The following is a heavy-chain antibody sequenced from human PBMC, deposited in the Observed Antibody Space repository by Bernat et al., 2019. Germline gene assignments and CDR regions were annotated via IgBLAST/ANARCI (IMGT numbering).Heavy chain of an antibody. Sequence: QLQLQESGPGLVKPSETLSLTCTVSGGSISSSSYYWGWIRQPPGKGLEWIGSIYYSGSTYYNPSLKSRVTISVDTSKNQFSPKLSSVTAADTAVYYCARISGTYYDFWSGYPGGGYYYYGMDVWGQGTTVTVSS. J-gene: IGHJ6*02. CDR2: IYYSGST. D-gene: IGHD3-3*01. V-gene: IGHV4-39*01. CDR3: ARISGTYYDFWSGYPGGGYYYYGMDV. CDR1: GGSISSSSYY.